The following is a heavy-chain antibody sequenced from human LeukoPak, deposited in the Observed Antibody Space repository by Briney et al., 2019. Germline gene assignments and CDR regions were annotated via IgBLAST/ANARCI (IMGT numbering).Heavy chain of an antibody. J-gene: IGHJ4*02. CDR3: ARVDQLAQYPAHWGFGY. V-gene: IGHV3-7*03. Sequence: GGSLILSCAASGFTFSSFWISWVRHAAGDGLEWVANIKPDGSEKYYVDSVKGRFTISRDNAKNSLYLQMNSLRAEDTAVYYCARVDQLAQYPAHWGFGYWGQGTLVTVSS. CDR2: IKPDGSEK. D-gene: IGHD2-2*01. CDR1: GFTFSSFW.